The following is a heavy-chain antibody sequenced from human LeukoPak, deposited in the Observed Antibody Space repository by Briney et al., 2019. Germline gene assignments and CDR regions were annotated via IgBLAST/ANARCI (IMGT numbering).Heavy chain of an antibody. CDR2: IYTSEST. D-gene: IGHD2-2*02. Sequence: SETLSLTCTVSGGSISSYYWSWIRQPAGKGLEWIGRIYTSESTNYNPSLKSRVTMSVDTSKNQFSLKLSSVTAADTAVYYCARSRVETDIVVVPAARPRLYYYYMDVWGKGTTVTVSS. V-gene: IGHV4-4*07. CDR3: ARSRVETDIVVVPAARPRLYYYYMDV. CDR1: GGSISSYY. J-gene: IGHJ6*03.